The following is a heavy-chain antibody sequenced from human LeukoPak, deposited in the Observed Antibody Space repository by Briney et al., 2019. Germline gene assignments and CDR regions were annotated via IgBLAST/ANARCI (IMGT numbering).Heavy chain of an antibody. D-gene: IGHD3-22*01. CDR1: GYTFTGYY. J-gene: IGHJ5*02. CDR3: ARDAERYYDSSGYYYHWFDP. V-gene: IGHV1-2*02. Sequence: ASVKVSCKASGYTFTGYYMHWVRQAPGQGLEWMGWINPNSGGTNYAQKFQGRVTMTRDTSISTAYMELSRLRSDDTAVYYCARDAERYYDSSGYYYHWFDPWGQGTLVTVSS. CDR2: INPNSGGT.